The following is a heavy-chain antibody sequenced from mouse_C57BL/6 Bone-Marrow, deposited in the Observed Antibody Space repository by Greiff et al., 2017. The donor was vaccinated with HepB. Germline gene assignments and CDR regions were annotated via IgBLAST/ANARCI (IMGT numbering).Heavy chain of an antibody. CDR2: IDPANGNT. Sequence: VQLKESVAELVRPGASVKLSCTASGFNIKNTYMHWVKQRPEQGLEWIGRIDPANGNTKYAPKFQGKATITADTSSNTAYLQLSSLTSEDTAIYYCASPIYYDYAWFAYWGQGTLGTVSA. J-gene: IGHJ3*01. CDR1: GFNIKNTY. D-gene: IGHD2-4*01. V-gene: IGHV14-3*01. CDR3: ASPIYYDYAWFAY.